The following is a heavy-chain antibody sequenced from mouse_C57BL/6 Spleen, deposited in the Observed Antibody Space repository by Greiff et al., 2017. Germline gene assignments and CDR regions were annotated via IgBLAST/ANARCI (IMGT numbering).Heavy chain of an antibody. D-gene: IGHD1-1*01. Sequence: LQQSGASVKISCKASGYAFSSYWMNWVKQRPGKGLEWIGQIYPGDGDTNYNGKFKGKATLTADKSSSTAYMQLSSLTSEDSAVYFCARVTVVAPFDYGGQGTTLTVSS. CDR1: GYAFSSYW. V-gene: IGHV1-80*01. J-gene: IGHJ2*01. CDR2: IYPGDGDT. CDR3: ARVTVVAPFDY.